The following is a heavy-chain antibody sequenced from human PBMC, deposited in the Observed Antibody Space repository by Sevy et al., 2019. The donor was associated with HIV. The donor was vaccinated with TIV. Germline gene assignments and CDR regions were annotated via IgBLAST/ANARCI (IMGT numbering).Heavy chain of an antibody. V-gene: IGHV2-5*02. Sequence: SGPTLVKPTQTLTLTCSFSGFSLSARGEGVGWIRQPPGKALEWLALIYWDDDNPDSPSLQNRLTITRDTSKNQVVLTMTNMDPVDTGTYYCAYRPPGIPAAGGYFQHWGPGTLVTVPS. CDR3: AYRPPGIPAAGGYFQH. CDR1: GFSLSARGEG. CDR2: IYWDDDN. D-gene: IGHD6-13*01. J-gene: IGHJ1*01.